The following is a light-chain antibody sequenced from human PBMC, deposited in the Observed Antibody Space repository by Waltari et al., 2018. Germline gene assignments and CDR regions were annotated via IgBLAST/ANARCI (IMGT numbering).Light chain of an antibody. J-gene: IGKJ4*01. CDR1: QAISSY. CDR3: QQYYGDPLT. Sequence: AIRITQSPSSLSASTGDRVTHTCRPSQAISSYLAWYQQKPGKAPKLLIYASSTLQSGVPSRFSGSGSGTNFTLTIGCLQSEDFATYFCQQYYGDPLTFGGGTKVEI. CDR2: ASS. V-gene: IGKV1-8*01.